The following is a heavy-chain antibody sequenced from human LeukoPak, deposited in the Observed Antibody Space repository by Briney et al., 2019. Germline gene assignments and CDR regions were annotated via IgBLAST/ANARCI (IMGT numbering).Heavy chain of an antibody. CDR1: GGSISSGSYY. Sequence: SETLSLTCTVSGGSISSGSYYWSWIRQPAGKGLEWIGRIYTSGSTNYNPSLKSRVTISVDTSKNQFSLRLRSVTAADTAAYYCATGRRRVVVTAGPNPFYYYFMDVWGKGTTVTVSS. CDR2: IYTSGST. J-gene: IGHJ6*03. V-gene: IGHV4-61*02. CDR3: ATGRRRVVVTAGPNPFYYYFMDV. D-gene: IGHD2-15*01.